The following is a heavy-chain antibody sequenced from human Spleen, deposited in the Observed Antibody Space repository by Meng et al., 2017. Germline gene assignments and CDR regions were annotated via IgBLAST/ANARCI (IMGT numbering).Heavy chain of an antibody. CDR3: ARDEDISAAGKLFGDY. D-gene: IGHD6-25*01. CDR2: INPKSGDT. CDR1: GYTFTSYG. V-gene: IGHV1-2*06. J-gene: IGHJ4*02. Sequence: QVQMVQVGAEVKKPGASLKVSCKAFGYTFTSYGISWVRQAPGQGLEWMGRINPKSGDTHYAQKFQARVTMTGDTSISTAYMELSGLRSDDTAMYYCARDEDISAAGKLFGDYWGQGTLVTVSS.